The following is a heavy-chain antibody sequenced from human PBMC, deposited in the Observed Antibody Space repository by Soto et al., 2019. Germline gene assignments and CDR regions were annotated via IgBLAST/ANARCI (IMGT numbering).Heavy chain of an antibody. D-gene: IGHD5-18*01. Sequence: SETLSLTCPVSGDSISSGDYYWSWIRQPPGKGLEWIGYIYYSGSTYYNPSLKSRVTISVDTSKNQFSLKLSSVTAADTAVYYCARERGYSYGSHYFDYWGQGTLVTVSS. CDR3: ARERGYSYGSHYFDY. J-gene: IGHJ4*02. CDR2: IYYSGST. V-gene: IGHV4-30-4*01. CDR1: GDSISSGDYY.